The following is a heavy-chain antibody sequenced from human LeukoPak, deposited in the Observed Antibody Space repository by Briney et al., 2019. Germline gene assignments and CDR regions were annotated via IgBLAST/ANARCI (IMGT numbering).Heavy chain of an antibody. CDR2: IYYSGST. V-gene: IGHV4-59*01. J-gene: IGHJ4*02. CDR1: RGSISSYY. Sequence: PSETLSLTCTVSRGSISSYYWSWIRQPPGKGLEWIGYIYYSGSTNYNSSLKSRVTISVDTSKNQFSLKLSSVTAADTAVYYCARSYSSGLEFDYWGQGTLVTVSS. D-gene: IGHD6-19*01. CDR3: ARSYSSGLEFDY.